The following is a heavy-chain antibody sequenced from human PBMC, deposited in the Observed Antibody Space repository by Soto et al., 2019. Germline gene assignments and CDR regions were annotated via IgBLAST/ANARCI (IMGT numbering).Heavy chain of an antibody. V-gene: IGHV1-69*12. Sequence: QVQLVQSGAEVRKPGSSVTVSCEASGGTFTASVITWVRQAPGQGLEWMGGIIPIFGAVNYAHKFQGRVTITADESTTTAYMELGSLRPEDTAMYYCATLPADYYREYYHFHYWGQGNLVTVSS. CDR2: IIPIFGAV. CDR3: ATLPADYYREYYHFHY. CDR1: GGTFTASV. D-gene: IGHD1-26*01. J-gene: IGHJ4*02.